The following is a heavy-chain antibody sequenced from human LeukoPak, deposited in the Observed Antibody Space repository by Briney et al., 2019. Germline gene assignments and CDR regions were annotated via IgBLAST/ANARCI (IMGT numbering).Heavy chain of an antibody. CDR2: ISGSGGTT. CDR3: AKAATAYGDYPEYFQY. V-gene: IGHV3-23*01. D-gene: IGHD4-17*01. Sequence: PGGSLRLSCAASGFTFSSYAMSWVRQAPGKGLEWVSGISGSGGTTYYADSVKGRFTISRDNSKNTLYLQMNSLRAEDTAVYYCAKAATAYGDYPEYFQYWGQGTLVTVSS. CDR1: GFTFSSYA. J-gene: IGHJ1*01.